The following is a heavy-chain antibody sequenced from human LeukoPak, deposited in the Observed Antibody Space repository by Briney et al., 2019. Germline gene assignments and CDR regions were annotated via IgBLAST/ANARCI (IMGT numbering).Heavy chain of an antibody. V-gene: IGHV3-7*01. Sequence: PGGSLRLSCAASGFTFSSYWMSWVRQAPGKGLEWVANIKQDGSEKYYVDSVKGRFTISRDNAKNSLYLQMNSLRAEDTAVYYCARGYSSSWPDSCFDPWGQGTLVTVSS. CDR2: IKQDGSEK. CDR1: GFTFSSYW. CDR3: ARGYSSSWPDSCFDP. D-gene: IGHD6-13*01. J-gene: IGHJ5*02.